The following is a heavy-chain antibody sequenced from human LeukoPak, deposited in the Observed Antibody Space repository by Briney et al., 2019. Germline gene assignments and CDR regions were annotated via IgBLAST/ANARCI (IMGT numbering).Heavy chain of an antibody. V-gene: IGHV1-2*02. D-gene: IGHD3-3*01. Sequence: ASVKVSCKASGYTFTGYYMHWVRQAPGQGLEWMGWINPNSGGTNYAQKFQGRVTMTRDTSISTAYMELSRLRSDDTALYYCARRSYYDFWSGYYTTDYYYYMDVWGKGTTVTVSS. CDR1: GYTFTGYY. CDR2: INPNSGGT. CDR3: ARRSYYDFWSGYYTTDYYYYMDV. J-gene: IGHJ6*03.